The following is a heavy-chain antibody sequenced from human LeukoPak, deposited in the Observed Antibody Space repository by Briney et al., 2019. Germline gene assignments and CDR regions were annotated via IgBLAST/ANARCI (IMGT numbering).Heavy chain of an antibody. CDR3: ARDKGEDVAAAHYYFDY. J-gene: IGHJ4*02. Sequence: GGSLRLSCAASGSTFNTYSMNWVRQAPGKGLEWVSSITRSSSYIYYADSVKGRFTISRDNAKNSLYLQMDSLRAEDTAVYYCARDKGEDVAAAHYYFDYWGQGTLVTASS. CDR2: ITRSSSYI. V-gene: IGHV3-21*01. D-gene: IGHD6-13*01. CDR1: GSTFNTYS.